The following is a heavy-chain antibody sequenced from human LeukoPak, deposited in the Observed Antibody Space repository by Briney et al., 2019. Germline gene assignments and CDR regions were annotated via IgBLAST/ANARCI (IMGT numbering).Heavy chain of an antibody. CDR2: IYTSGST. CDR3: AREESNGSGSYFDY. V-gene: IGHV4-4*07. CDR1: GGSISSYY. J-gene: IGHJ4*02. D-gene: IGHD3-10*01. Sequence: SETLSLTCTVSGGSISSYYWSWIRQPAGKGLEWIGRIYTSGSTNYNPSLKSRVTMSVDTSKNQFSLKLSSVTAADTAVYYCAREESNGSGSYFDYWGQGTLVTVSS.